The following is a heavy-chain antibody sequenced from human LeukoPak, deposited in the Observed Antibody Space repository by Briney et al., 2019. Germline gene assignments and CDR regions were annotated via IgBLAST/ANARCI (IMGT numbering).Heavy chain of an antibody. CDR3: ARDADYGDYWFDP. Sequence: SETLSLTCTVSGGSITSSSDYWGWIRQPPGKGLEWIGSIYYSGSTYYNPSLKSRVTISVDTSKNQFSLKLSSVTAADTAVYYCARDADYGDYWFDPWGQGTLVTVSS. CDR1: GGSITSSSDY. J-gene: IGHJ5*02. D-gene: IGHD4-17*01. CDR2: IYYSGST. V-gene: IGHV4-39*07.